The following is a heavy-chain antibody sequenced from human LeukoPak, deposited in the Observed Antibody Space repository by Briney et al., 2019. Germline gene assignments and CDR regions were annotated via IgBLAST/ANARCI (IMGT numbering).Heavy chain of an antibody. Sequence: QPGGSLRLSCAASGFTFSSNWMSWVRKAPGKGLEWVANIKQDGSEKYYVDSVKGRFTISRDNAKNSLYLQMNSLRAEDTAVYFGAIDHKVSGWCYDYWGQGTLVTVSS. CDR1: GFTFSSNW. CDR3: AIDHKVSGWCYDY. CDR2: IKQDGSEK. J-gene: IGHJ4*02. V-gene: IGHV3-7*01. D-gene: IGHD6-19*01.